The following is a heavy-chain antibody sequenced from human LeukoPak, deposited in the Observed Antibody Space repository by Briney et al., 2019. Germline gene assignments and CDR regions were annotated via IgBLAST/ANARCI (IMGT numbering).Heavy chain of an antibody. CDR3: VRLSQGPPAGGFDY. CDR1: GFTFSSYA. J-gene: IGHJ4*02. CDR2: INSNGGST. D-gene: IGHD2-2*01. V-gene: IGHV3-64D*09. Sequence: GGSLRLSCSASGFTFSSYAMHWVRQAPGKGLEWVSAINSNGGSTYYAESVKGRFTISRDNSKNTLYLQMSSLRAEDTAVYYCVRLSQGPPAGGFDYWGQGTLVTVSS.